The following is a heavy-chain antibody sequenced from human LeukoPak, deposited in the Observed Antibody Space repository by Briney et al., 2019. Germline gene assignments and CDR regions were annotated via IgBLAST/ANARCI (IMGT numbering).Heavy chain of an antibody. CDR1: GGSISSYY. CDR3: ARAERIPDAFDI. V-gene: IGHV4-59*01. CDR2: IYYSGST. D-gene: IGHD2-21*01. J-gene: IGHJ3*02. Sequence: SGTLSLTCTVSGGSISSYYWSWIRQPPGKGLEWIGYIYYSGSTNYNPSLTSRVTISVDTSKNQFSLKLSSVTAADTAVYYCARAERIPDAFDIWGQETMVTVSS.